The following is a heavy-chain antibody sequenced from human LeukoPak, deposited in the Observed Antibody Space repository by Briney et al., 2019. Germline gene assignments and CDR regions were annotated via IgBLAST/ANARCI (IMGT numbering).Heavy chain of an antibody. CDR1: GFTMKDYY. Sequence: GGSLRLSCAASGFTMKDYYTSWIRQAPGKGLEWISYISNNDGEKYADSVKGRFTISRDNAKNTVYLQMNSLRAEDTAVYYCAREQWYRFEYWGQGSLVTVSS. D-gene: IGHD6-19*01. CDR3: AREQWYRFEY. CDR2: ISNNDGE. V-gene: IGHV3-11*01. J-gene: IGHJ4*02.